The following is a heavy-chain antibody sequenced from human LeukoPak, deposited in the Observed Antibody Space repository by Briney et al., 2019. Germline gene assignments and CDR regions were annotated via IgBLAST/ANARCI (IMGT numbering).Heavy chain of an antibody. Sequence: SETLSLTCTVSGGSISSSSYYWGWIRQPPGKGLEWIGSIYYSGSTYYNPSLKSRVAISVDTSKNQFSLKLSSVTAADTAVYYCARGPNAGSYGYDYWGQGTLVTVSS. D-gene: IGHD5-18*01. V-gene: IGHV4-39*07. CDR3: ARGPNAGSYGYDY. CDR2: IYYSGST. CDR1: GGSISSSSYY. J-gene: IGHJ4*02.